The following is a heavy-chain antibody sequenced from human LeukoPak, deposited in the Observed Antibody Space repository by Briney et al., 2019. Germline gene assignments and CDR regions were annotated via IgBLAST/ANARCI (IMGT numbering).Heavy chain of an antibody. CDR3: ARVSKIQLWINAFDY. D-gene: IGHD5-18*01. J-gene: IGHJ4*02. CDR1: GGSISSSSYY. CDR2: IYYSGST. Sequence: PSETLSLTCTVSGGSISSSSYYWGWIRQPPGKGLEWIGSIYYSGSTYYNPSLKSRVTISVDTSKNQFSLKLSSVTAADTAVYYCARVSKIQLWINAFDYWGQGTLVTVSS. V-gene: IGHV4-39*07.